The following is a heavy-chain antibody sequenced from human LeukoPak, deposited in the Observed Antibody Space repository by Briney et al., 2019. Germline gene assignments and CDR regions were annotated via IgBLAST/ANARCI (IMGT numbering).Heavy chain of an antibody. J-gene: IGHJ4*02. D-gene: IGHD3-22*01. CDR2: INSGGTTT. V-gene: IGHV3-21*06. CDR3: LRGDSRDS. Sequence: GGSLRLSCAACGFAFSTYTMNWARQAPGKGLEWVASINSGGTTTHYAFSVKGRFTISRDNAQNVLYLQMNGLRGDDAAVDYCLRGDSRDSWGQGTLVTVSS. CDR1: GFAFSTYT.